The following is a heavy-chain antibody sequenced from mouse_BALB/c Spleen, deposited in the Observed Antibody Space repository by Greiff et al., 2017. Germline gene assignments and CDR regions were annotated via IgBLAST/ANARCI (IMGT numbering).Heavy chain of an antibody. CDR3: AREGAWSMFAY. CDR2: IYPYNGGT. Sequence: EVHLVESGPELVKPGASVKISCKASGYTFTDYNMHWVKQSHGKSLEWIGYIYPYNGGTGYNQKFKSKATLTVDNSSSTAYMELRSLTSEDSAVYDCAREGAWSMFAYWGQGTLVTVSA. V-gene: IGHV1S29*02. CDR1: GYTFTDYN. J-gene: IGHJ3*01. D-gene: IGHD3-1*01.